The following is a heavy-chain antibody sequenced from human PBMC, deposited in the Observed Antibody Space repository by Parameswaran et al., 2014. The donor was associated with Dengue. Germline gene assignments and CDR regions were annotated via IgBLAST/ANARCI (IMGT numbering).Heavy chain of an antibody. CDR3: ARGDSYGYLFAFDI. V-gene: IGHV1-2*02. Sequence: WVRQAPGQGLEWMGWINPNSGGTNYAQKFQGRVTMTRDTSISTAYMELSRLRSDDTAVYYCARGDSYGYLFAFDIWGQGTMVTVSS. J-gene: IGHJ3*02. CDR2: INPNSGGT. D-gene: IGHD5-18*01.